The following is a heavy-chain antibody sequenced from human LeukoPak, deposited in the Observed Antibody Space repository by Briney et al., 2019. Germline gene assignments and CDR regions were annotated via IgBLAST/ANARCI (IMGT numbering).Heavy chain of an antibody. CDR1: GFTFSSYA. D-gene: IGHD5-12*01. V-gene: IGHV3-23*01. J-gene: IGHJ4*02. CDR3: AKDTLGYSGYGPGPDC. Sequence: GGSLRLSCAASGFTFSSYAMSWVRQAPGKGLEWVSAISGSGGSTYYADSVKGRFTISRDNSKNTLYLQMNSLRAEDTAVYYCAKDTLGYSGYGPGPDCWGQGTLVTVSS. CDR2: ISGSGGST.